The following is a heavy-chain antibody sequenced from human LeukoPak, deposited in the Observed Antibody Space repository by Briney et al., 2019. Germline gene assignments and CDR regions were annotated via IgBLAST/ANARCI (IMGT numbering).Heavy chain of an antibody. D-gene: IGHD3-3*01. CDR3: AKGGTYYDFWSGYPDYFDY. CDR2: ISWNSGSI. CDR1: GFTFDDYA. Sequence: GRSLRLSCAASGFTFDDYAMHWVQQAPGKGLEWVSGISWNSGSIGYADSVKGRFTISRDNAKNSLYLQMNSLRAEDMALYYCAKGGTYYDFWSGYPDYFDYWGQGTLVTVSS. V-gene: IGHV3-9*03. J-gene: IGHJ4*02.